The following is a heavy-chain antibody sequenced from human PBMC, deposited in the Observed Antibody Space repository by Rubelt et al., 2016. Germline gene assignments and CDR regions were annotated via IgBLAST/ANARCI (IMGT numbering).Heavy chain of an antibody. CDR2: ISAYNGNT. V-gene: IGHV1-18*01. CDR1: GYTFTSYG. CDR3: ARNLIMITFGGVIVPPDY. D-gene: IGHD3-16*02. J-gene: IGHJ4*02. Sequence: QVQLVQSGAEVKKPGASVKVSCKASGYTFTSYGISWVRQAPGQGLEWMCWISAYNGNTNYAQKLQGRVTRTTDTSTSTAYMELRSLRSDDTAVYYCARNLIMITFGGVIVPPDYWGQGTLVTVSS.